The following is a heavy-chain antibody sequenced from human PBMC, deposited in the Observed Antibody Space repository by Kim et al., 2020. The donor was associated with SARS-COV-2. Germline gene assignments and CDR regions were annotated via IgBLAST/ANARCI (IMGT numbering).Heavy chain of an antibody. CDR1: GGSISSSSYY. CDR3: ARFFSPQRYYYGSGSYPDY. V-gene: IGHV4-39*01. Sequence: SETLSLTCTVSGGSISSSSYYWGWIRQPPGKGLEWIGSIYYSGSTYYNPSLKSRVTISVDTSKNQFSLKLSSVTAADTAVYYCARFFSPQRYYYGSGSYPDYWGQGTLVTVSS. D-gene: IGHD3-10*01. J-gene: IGHJ4*02. CDR2: IYYSGST.